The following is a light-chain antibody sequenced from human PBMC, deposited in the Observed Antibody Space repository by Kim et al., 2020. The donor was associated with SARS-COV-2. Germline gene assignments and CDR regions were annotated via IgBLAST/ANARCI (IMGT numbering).Light chain of an antibody. J-gene: IGLJ1*01. CDR3: QAWASSTGV. CDR2: QDS. CDR1: KLGDKY. V-gene: IGLV3-1*01. Sequence: SYELTQPPSVSVSPGQTASITCSGDKLGDKYACWYQQKPGQSPVLVIYQDSKRPSGIPERFSGSSSGNTATLTISGTQALAEADYYCQAWASSTGVFGTG.